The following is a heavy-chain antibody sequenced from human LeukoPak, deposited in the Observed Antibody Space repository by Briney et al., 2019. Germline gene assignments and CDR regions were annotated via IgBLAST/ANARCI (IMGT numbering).Heavy chain of an antibody. CDR3: AKSRSYSYYFDY. CDR1: GFTVSSNY. J-gene: IGHJ4*02. V-gene: IGHV3-66*02. Sequence: GGSLRLSCAASGFTVSSNYMSWVRQAPGKGLECVSVIYSGGSTYYADSVKGRFTISRDNSKNTLYLQMNSLRADDTAVYYCAKSRSYSYYFDYWGQGTLVTVSS. D-gene: IGHD1-26*01. CDR2: IYSGGST.